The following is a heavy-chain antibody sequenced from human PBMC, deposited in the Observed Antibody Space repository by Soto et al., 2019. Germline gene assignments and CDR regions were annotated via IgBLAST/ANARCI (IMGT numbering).Heavy chain of an antibody. D-gene: IGHD3-22*01. J-gene: IGHJ1*01. CDR3: ARDTYYYDSGGYYRAEYFQH. Sequence: ASVKVSCKASGYTFTGYYMHWVRQAPGQGLEWMGWINPNSGGTNYAQKFQGWVTMTRDTSISTAYMELSRLRSDDTAVYYCARDTYYYDSGGYYRAEYFQHWGQGTLVTVSS. CDR2: INPNSGGT. CDR1: GYTFTGYY. V-gene: IGHV1-2*04.